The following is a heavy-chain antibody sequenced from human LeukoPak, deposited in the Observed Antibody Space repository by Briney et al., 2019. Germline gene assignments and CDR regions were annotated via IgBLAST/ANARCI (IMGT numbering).Heavy chain of an antibody. Sequence: ASVKVSCKASVYTFTGYYMHWVRQAPGQGLEWMGWINPNSGGTNYAQKFQGRVTMTRDTSISTAYMELSRLRSDDTAVYYCARGAPYYDFWSGYYYYMDVWGKGTTVTVSS. CDR3: ARGAPYYDFWSGYYYYMDV. CDR1: VYTFTGYY. J-gene: IGHJ6*03. V-gene: IGHV1-2*02. CDR2: INPNSGGT. D-gene: IGHD3-3*01.